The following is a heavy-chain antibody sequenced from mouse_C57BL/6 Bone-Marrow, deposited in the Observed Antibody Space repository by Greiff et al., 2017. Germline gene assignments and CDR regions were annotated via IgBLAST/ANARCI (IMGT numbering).Heavy chain of an antibody. CDR3: TTGVYYWYFDV. D-gene: IGHD1-3*01. Sequence: EVQLQESGAELVRPGASVKLSCTASGFNIKDDYMHWVKQRPEQGLEWIGWIDPENGDTEYASKFQGKATITAATSSNTAYLQLSSLTSEDTAVYYCTTGVYYWYFDVWGTGTTVTVSS. V-gene: IGHV14-4*01. J-gene: IGHJ1*03. CDR1: GFNIKDDY. CDR2: IDPENGDT.